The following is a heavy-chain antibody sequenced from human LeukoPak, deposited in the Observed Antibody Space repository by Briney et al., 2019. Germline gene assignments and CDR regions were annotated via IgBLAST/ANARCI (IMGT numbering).Heavy chain of an antibody. CDR3: ARDRMDYYDSSGYFDY. J-gene: IGHJ4*02. V-gene: IGHV3-30-3*01. Sequence: GSLRLSCAASGFTFSSYAMSWVRQAPGKGLEWVAVISYDGSNKYYADSVKGRFTISRDNSKNTLYLQMNSLRAEDTAVYYCARDRMDYYDSSGYFDYWGQGTLVTVSS. CDR1: GFTFSSYA. D-gene: IGHD3-22*01. CDR2: ISYDGSNK.